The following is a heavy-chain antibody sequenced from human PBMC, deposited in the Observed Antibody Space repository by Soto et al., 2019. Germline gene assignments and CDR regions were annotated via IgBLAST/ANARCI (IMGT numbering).Heavy chain of an antibody. V-gene: IGHV4-39*01. CDR3: ARSPPGLVAVGAFDI. Sequence: SETLSLTCTVSGGSISSSSYYWGWIRQPPGKGLEWIGSIYYSGSTYYKPSLKSRVTISVDTSKNQFSLKLSSVTAADTAVYYCARSPPGLVAVGAFDIWGQGTMVTVSS. CDR1: GGSISSSSYY. D-gene: IGHD5-12*01. J-gene: IGHJ3*02. CDR2: IYYSGST.